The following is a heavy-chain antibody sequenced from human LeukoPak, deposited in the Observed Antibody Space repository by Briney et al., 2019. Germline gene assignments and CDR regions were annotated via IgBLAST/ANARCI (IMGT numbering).Heavy chain of an antibody. CDR1: GGSFSGYY. J-gene: IGHJ3*02. Sequence: SETLSLTCAVYGGSFSGYYWSWIRQPPGKGLEWIGEINHSGSTNYNPSLKSRVTISVDTSKNQFSLKLSSVTAADTAVYYCARLRRRYSSSWYVGDAFDIWGQGTMVTVSS. D-gene: IGHD6-13*01. CDR2: INHSGST. CDR3: ARLRRRYSSSWYVGDAFDI. V-gene: IGHV4-34*01.